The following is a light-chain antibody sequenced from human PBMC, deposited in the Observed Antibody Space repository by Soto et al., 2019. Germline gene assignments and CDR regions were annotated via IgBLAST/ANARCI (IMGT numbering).Light chain of an antibody. CDR3: SSYAGTGAYV. CDR1: GSDVGAYNL. CDR2: DVN. J-gene: IGLJ1*01. Sequence: QSVLTQPPSVSGSPGQSITISCAGTGSDVGAYNLVSWYQQHPGKAPKLIICDVNTRPSGIANRFSGSKSGDTASLTISGLQAEDAADYCRSSYAGTGAYVFGAGTKLTVL. V-gene: IGLV2-23*02.